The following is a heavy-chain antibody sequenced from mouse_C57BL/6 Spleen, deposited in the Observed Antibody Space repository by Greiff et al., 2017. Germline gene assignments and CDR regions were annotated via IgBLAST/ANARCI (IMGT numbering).Heavy chain of an antibody. Sequence: QVQLQQPGAELVKPGASVKLSCKASGYTFTSYWMHWVKQRPGQGLEWIGMIHPNSGSTNYNEKFKSKDTLTVDKSSSTAYMQLSSLTSEDSAVYYCARFPYDYDWASWFAYWGQGTLVTVSA. J-gene: IGHJ3*01. D-gene: IGHD2-4*01. V-gene: IGHV1-64*01. CDR2: IHPNSGST. CDR1: GYTFTSYW. CDR3: ARFPYDYDWASWFAY.